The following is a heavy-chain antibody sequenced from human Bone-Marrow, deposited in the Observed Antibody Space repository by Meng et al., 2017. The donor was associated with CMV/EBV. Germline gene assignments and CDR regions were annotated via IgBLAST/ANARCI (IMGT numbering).Heavy chain of an antibody. V-gene: IGHV3-15*01. J-gene: IGHJ2*01. CDR3: TTAYHAASYWYFDL. Sequence: GESLKISCAASGFTFSGAWMSWVRQAPGKGLEWVGRIKSKAEGGTTNYAAPAKGRFTISRDDSKNTLYLQMNSLKTEDTAVYFCTTAYHAASYWYFDLWGRGTLVTVSS. CDR2: IKSKAEGGTT. D-gene: IGHD2-15*01. CDR1: GFTFSGAW.